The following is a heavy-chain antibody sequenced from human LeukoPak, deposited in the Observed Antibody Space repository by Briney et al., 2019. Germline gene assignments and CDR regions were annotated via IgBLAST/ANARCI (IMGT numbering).Heavy chain of an antibody. CDR2: IIPIFGTA. V-gene: IGHV1-69*01. CDR1: GGTFSSYA. D-gene: IGHD4-11*01. Sequence: SVKVSCKASGGTFSSYAISWVRQAPGQGLEWMGGIIPIFGTANYAQKFQGRVTITADESTSTAYMELSSLRSEDTAVYYCARNDYSNYVGYWYFDLWGRGTLVTVSS. J-gene: IGHJ2*01. CDR3: ARNDYSNYVGYWYFDL.